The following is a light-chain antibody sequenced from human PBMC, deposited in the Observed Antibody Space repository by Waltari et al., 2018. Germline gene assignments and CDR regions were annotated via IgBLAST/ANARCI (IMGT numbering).Light chain of an antibody. CDR1: GSNIGNNF. V-gene: IGLV1-51*01. CDR2: DNN. Sequence: QSVLTQPPSVSAAAGQKVTISCSGSGSNIGNNFVSWYQQLPGTAPKLLIFDNNKRPSGMPDRFAGSKSGSSATLGIAGLQTGDEAEYYCGTLDSDLSVVFGGGTRLTVL. J-gene: IGLJ2*01. CDR3: GTLDSDLSVV.